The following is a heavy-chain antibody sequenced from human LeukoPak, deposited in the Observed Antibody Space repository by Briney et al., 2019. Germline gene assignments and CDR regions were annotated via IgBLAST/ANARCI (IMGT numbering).Heavy chain of an antibody. V-gene: IGHV3-33*01. J-gene: IGHJ4*02. CDR1: GFTFSNYG. D-gene: IGHD1-26*01. Sequence: PGGSLRLSCAASGFTFSNYGMHWVRQAPGKGLEWVAAIWYDGSNKYYGDSVKGRFTISRDNSKNTLFLQMSSLRAEDSGVYYCARDLAKGRYFDYWGQGTPVTVSS. CDR3: ARDLAKGRYFDY. CDR2: IWYDGSNK.